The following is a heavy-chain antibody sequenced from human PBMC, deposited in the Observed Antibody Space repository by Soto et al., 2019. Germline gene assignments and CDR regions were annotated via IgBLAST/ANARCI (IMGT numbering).Heavy chain of an antibody. J-gene: IGHJ5*02. CDR1: GYSFTSYW. V-gene: IGHV5-10-1*01. CDR2: IDPSDSYT. D-gene: IGHD5-12*01. CDR3: ARHREVTRGYDNPHSFDP. Sequence: GESLKISCKGSGYSFTSYWISWVRQMPGKGLEWMGRIDPSDSYTNYGPSFQGRVTISADKSISTAYLQWSSLKASDTAMYYCARHREVTRGYDNPHSFDPWGQGTLVTVSS.